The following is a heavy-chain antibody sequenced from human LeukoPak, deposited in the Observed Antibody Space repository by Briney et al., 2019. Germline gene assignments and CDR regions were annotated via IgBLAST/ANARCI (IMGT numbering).Heavy chain of an antibody. D-gene: IGHD6-13*01. J-gene: IGHJ4*02. CDR3: APDLRGSAWSLDD. CDR2: ISGSGGGT. Sequence: GGSLRLSCAASGFTFSTYAMTWVRQAPGKGLEWFSLISGSGGGTNFADSVKGRFTISRDNSKNTLYLQMDGLRAEDTAIYYCAPDLRGSAWSLDDWGQGTLVTVSS. V-gene: IGHV3-23*01. CDR1: GFTFSTYA.